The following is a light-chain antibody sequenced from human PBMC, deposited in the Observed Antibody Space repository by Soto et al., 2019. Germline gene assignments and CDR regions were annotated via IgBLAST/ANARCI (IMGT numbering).Light chain of an antibody. J-gene: IGKJ2*01. Sequence: DIQMTQSPSSLSASVGDRVTITCQASQGINNYLVWYQQKPGKAPKLLIYDASTLETGVPSRFSGAASGTHFTFTISSLQPEDVATYYCQQYDNLPPTLGQGTKLEI. CDR3: QQYDNLPPT. CDR1: QGINNY. V-gene: IGKV1-33*01. CDR2: DAS.